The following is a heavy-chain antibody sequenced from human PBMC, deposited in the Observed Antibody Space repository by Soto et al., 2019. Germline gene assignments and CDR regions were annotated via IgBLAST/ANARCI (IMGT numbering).Heavy chain of an antibody. Sequence: PSETLSLTCTVSGGSINTGPYYWGWIRQPPGKGLEWIGSISYSGVTHDNPSLKSRLTMSVDTSKNQFSLSLSSVTAADTAVYYCAIHGGNDSGYPRYFDYWGQRSLVTVSS. CDR2: ISYSGVT. J-gene: IGHJ4*02. CDR3: AIHGGNDSGYPRYFDY. V-gene: IGHV4-39*01. D-gene: IGHD2-2*03. CDR1: GGSINTGPYY.